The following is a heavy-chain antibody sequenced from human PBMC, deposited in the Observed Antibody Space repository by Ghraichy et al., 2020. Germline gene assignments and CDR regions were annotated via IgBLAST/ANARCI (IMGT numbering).Heavy chain of an antibody. CDR1: GGSIRSSSYY. V-gene: IGHV4-39*01. CDR3: ARHVGWYGEFDY. Sequence: SETLSLTCTVSGGSIRSSSYYWGWTRQPPGKGLEWIGSINYSGSTYYNPSLKSRVTISVDTSKNQFSLKLSSVTAADTAVYYCARHVGWYGEFDYWGQGNLVTVSS. J-gene: IGHJ4*02. D-gene: IGHD3-10*01. CDR2: INYSGST.